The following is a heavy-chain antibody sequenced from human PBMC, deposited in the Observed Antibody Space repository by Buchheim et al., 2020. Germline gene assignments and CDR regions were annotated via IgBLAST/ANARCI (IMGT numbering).Heavy chain of an antibody. CDR2: IRGSRTST. CDR3: AKDRVSGDGRLSFDF. J-gene: IGHJ4*02. V-gene: IGHV3-23*01. Sequence: EVQLLESGGGLVRPGGSLRLSCAASGFTFSDYSMNWVRQAPGKGLEWVSLIRGSRTSTYYADSVKGRFTISRDNSKNTLYLQMNSLRVEDTAVYYCAKDRVSGDGRLSFDFWGQGTL. CDR1: GFTFSDYS. D-gene: IGHD7-27*01.